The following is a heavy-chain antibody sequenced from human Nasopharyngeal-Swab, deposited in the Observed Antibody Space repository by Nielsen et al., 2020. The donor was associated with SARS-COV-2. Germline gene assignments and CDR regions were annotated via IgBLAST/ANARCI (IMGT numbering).Heavy chain of an antibody. CDR3: ASKAYSSGWTVDYYGMDV. Sequence: GGSLRLSCAASGFTFSSYSMNWVRQAPGKGLEWVSYISSSSTIYYADSVKGRFTISRDNAKNSLYLQMNSLRDEDTAVYYCASKAYSSGWTVDYYGMDVWGQGTTVTVSS. D-gene: IGHD6-19*01. CDR1: GFTFSSYS. V-gene: IGHV3-48*02. CDR2: ISSSSTI. J-gene: IGHJ6*02.